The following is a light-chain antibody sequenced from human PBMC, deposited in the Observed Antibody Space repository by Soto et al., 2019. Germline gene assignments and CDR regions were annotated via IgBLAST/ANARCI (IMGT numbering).Light chain of an antibody. V-gene: IGKV3-20*01. CDR3: QQYGDSPEP. CDR2: GAS. J-gene: IGKJ1*01. CDR1: QSVASNY. Sequence: EIVLTQSPGTLSLSPGERATLTCRASQSVASNYLAWYQLKPGQAPRLLIYGASSRATGIPDRFGGSGSGTDFTLTISRLEPEDVAVYFCQQYGDSPEPFGQGTKVEIK.